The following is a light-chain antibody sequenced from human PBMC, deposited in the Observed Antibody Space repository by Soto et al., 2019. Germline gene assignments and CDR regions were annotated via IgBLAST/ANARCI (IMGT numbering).Light chain of an antibody. J-gene: IGKJ1*01. CDR2: AAS. CDR3: QQYGSSPRT. V-gene: IGKV3-20*01. CDR1: QSVSNNY. Sequence: IVMTQAPATLSLSLGERATLSFRAIQSVSNNYLAWYQQKPGQAPRPLIYAASSRATGIPDRFSGSGSGTDFTLTITTLEPEDFAVYYCQQYGSSPRTFGLGTKVDIK.